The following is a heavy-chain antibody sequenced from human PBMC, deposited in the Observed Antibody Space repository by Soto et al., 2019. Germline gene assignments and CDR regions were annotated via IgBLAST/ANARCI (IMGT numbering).Heavy chain of an antibody. CDR2: ISSSSSSI. CDR3: ARDLGSCSSGSCPSFDY. Sequence: EVQLVESGGGLVQPGGSLRLSCAASGFTFSSYSMNWVRQAPGKGLEWVSYISSSSSSIYYAASVKGRLTISRDNAKNSLYLQMNSLRDEDSAVYHCARDLGSCSSGSCPSFDYWGQGTLVTVSS. CDR1: GFTFSSYS. J-gene: IGHJ4*02. D-gene: IGHD2-15*01. V-gene: IGHV3-48*02.